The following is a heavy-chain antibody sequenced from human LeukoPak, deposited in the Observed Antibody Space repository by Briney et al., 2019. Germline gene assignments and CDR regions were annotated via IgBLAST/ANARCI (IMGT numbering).Heavy chain of an antibody. J-gene: IGHJ5*02. CDR3: AKNLRGIVVVPAATWGGNWFDP. D-gene: IGHD2-2*01. Sequence: GGSLRLSCAASGFTFSSYGMHWVRQAPDKGLEWVAVISYDGSNKYYADSVKGRFTISRDNSKNTLYLQMNSLRAEDTAVYYCAKNLRGIVVVPAATWGGNWFDPWGQGTLVTVSS. CDR2: ISYDGSNK. V-gene: IGHV3-30*18. CDR1: GFTFSSYG.